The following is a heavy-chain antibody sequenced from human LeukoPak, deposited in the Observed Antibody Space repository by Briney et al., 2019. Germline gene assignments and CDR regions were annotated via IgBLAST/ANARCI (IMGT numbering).Heavy chain of an antibody. V-gene: IGHV1-2*02. CDR2: INPNSGGT. D-gene: IGHD3-22*01. CDR3: AGGGYYDSSGFDN. J-gene: IGHJ4*02. Sequence: GASLKVSCKASGYTFTGYYLHWGRQAPGQGLEWVGCINPNSGGTKYGQKFQGRVTMTRDTSISKAHMELTGLGSDDTAVYYCAGGGYYDSSGFDNWGQGTLVTVSS. CDR1: GYTFTGYY.